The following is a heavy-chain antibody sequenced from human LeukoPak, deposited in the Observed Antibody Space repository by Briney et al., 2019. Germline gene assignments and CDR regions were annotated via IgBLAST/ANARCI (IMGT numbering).Heavy chain of an antibody. CDR1: GFTFSSYA. V-gene: IGHV3-23*01. Sequence: GGSLRLSCAASGFTFSSYAMSWVCQAPGKGLEWVSAISDSGGSTYYADSVKGRFTISRDNSKNTLYLQMNSLRAEDTAVYYCAKEMDRGDYYYDSSGSIDYWGQGTLVTVSS. D-gene: IGHD3-22*01. CDR2: ISDSGGST. CDR3: AKEMDRGDYYYDSSGSIDY. J-gene: IGHJ4*02.